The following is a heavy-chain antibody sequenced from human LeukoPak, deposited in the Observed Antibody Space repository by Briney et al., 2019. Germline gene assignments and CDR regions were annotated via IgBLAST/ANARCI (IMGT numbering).Heavy chain of an antibody. Sequence: GGSLRLSCAASGFTFSSCGMHWVRQAPGKGLEWVAVISYDGSNKYYADSVKGRFTISRDNSKNTLYLQMNSLRAEDTAVYYCAKVAQRAFDIWGQGTMDTVSS. CDR1: GFTFSSCG. CDR3: AKVAQRAFDI. V-gene: IGHV3-30*18. J-gene: IGHJ3*02. CDR2: ISYDGSNK.